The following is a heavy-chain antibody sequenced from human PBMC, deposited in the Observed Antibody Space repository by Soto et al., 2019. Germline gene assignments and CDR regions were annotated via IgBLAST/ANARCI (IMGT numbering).Heavy chain of an antibody. Sequence: QVQLVESGGGVVQPGRSLRLSCAASGFTFSDYNIHWVRQAPGKGLEWVALITYDGSNKYFADSVKSRFTISRDNSQNTLYLQRNSLRTADTAVYYCVRASIRGDSSSGLAYWGQGTLGTVSS. V-gene: IGHV3-30*03. CDR2: ITYDGSNK. J-gene: IGHJ4*02. CDR1: GFTFSDYN. D-gene: IGHD6-13*01. CDR3: VRASIRGDSSSGLAY.